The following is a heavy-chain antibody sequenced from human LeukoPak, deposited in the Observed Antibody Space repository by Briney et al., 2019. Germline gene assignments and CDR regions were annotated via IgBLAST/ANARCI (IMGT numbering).Heavy chain of an antibody. V-gene: IGHV3-33*01. D-gene: IGHD6-13*01. J-gene: IGHJ4*02. CDR1: GFTFSSYG. Sequence: GGSLRLSCAASGFTFSSYGMHWVRQAPGKGLEWVAVIWYDGSNKYYADSVKGRFTISRDNSKNTLYLQMNSLRAEDTAVYYCARVRRYSSSWYYFDYWGQGTLVTASS. CDR2: IWYDGSNK. CDR3: ARVRRYSSSWYYFDY.